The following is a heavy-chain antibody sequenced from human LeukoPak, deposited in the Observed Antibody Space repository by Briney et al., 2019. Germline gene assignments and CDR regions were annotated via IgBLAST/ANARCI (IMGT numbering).Heavy chain of an antibody. J-gene: IGHJ4*02. Sequence: GGSLRLSCAASGFTFSSYVMSWVRQAPGKGLAWLSVIYSGGTTYYADSVKGRFTISRDNSKNTVYLQMNSLRVEDTAMYYCTRGGSVPATRSFDYWGQGTLVTVSS. CDR2: IYSGGTT. D-gene: IGHD6-19*01. CDR1: GFTFSSYV. V-gene: IGHV3-66*01. CDR3: TRGGSVPATRSFDY.